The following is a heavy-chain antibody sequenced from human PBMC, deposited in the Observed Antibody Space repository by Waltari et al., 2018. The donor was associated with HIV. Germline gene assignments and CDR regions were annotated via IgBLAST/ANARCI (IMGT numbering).Heavy chain of an antibody. D-gene: IGHD3-22*01. V-gene: IGHV4-39*01. Sequence: QLQLQESGPGLVKPSETLSLTCTVSGGSISSSSYYWGWIRQPPGKGLEWIGSLYYSGSTYYNPSLKSRGTISVDTSKNQFSLKLSSVTAADTAVYYCARHLTIYYDSSGTFDYWGQGTLVTVSS. J-gene: IGHJ4*02. CDR2: LYYSGST. CDR1: GGSISSSSYY. CDR3: ARHLTIYYDSSGTFDY.